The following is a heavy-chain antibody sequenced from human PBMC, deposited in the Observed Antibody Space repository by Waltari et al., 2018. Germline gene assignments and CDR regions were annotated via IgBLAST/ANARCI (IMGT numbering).Heavy chain of an antibody. CDR2: IYYRGST. Sequence: QLQLQESGPGLVKPSETLSLTGSVSGDSITSHTYYWGWVRQPPGKGLEWIGSIYYRGSTDYTPSLKSRVTISLDTSKNQFSLKLSSVTAADTAVYYCASYCTGGRCHSDYWGQGTLVTVSS. CDR1: GDSITSHTYY. J-gene: IGHJ4*02. V-gene: IGHV4-39*01. CDR3: ASYCTGGRCHSDY. D-gene: IGHD2-15*01.